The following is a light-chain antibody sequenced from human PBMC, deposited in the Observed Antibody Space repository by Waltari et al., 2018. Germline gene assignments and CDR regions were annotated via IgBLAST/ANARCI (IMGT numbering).Light chain of an antibody. CDR2: GAS. J-gene: IGKJ1*01. Sequence: EIVLTQSPGTLSLSPGERATLSCSASQSVGGNSLASYKQKPGRAPSLLIYGASSRATGVPDRFSGSGSGTDFTLTISRLEPEDFVVYYCQQYGSSLSWTFGQGTKVEI. V-gene: IGKV3-20*01. CDR1: QSVGGNS. CDR3: QQYGSSLSWT.